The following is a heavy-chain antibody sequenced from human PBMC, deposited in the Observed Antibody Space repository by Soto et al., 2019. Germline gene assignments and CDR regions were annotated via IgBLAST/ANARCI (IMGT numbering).Heavy chain of an antibody. Sequence: PGGSLRLSCAATGFTFSSYAMSWVRQAPGKGLEWVSAISGSGGSTYYADSVKGRFTISRDNSKNTLYLQMNSLRAEDTAVYYCAKSNGCTNGVCYPYYYYYMDVWGKGT. CDR3: AKSNGCTNGVCYPYYYYYMDV. V-gene: IGHV3-23*01. J-gene: IGHJ6*03. D-gene: IGHD2-8*01. CDR1: GFTFSSYA. CDR2: ISGSGGST.